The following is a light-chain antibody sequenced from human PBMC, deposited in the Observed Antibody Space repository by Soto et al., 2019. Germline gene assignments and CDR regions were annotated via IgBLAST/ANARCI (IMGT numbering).Light chain of an antibody. CDR1: SSNIGSNT. J-gene: IGLJ2*01. CDR3: AAWDDSLNGVL. V-gene: IGLV1-44*01. CDR2: SGN. Sequence: QSVLTQPPSASGTPGQRVTISCSGSSSNIGSNTVIWYQQLPGTAPKALIYSGNQRPSGVPDRFSGSTSGTSASLAISGLQSEDEADYHCAAWDDSLNGVLFGGGTKVTV.